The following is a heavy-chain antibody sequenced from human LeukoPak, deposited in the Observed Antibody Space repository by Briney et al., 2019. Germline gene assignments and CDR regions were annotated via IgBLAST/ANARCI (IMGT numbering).Heavy chain of an antibody. CDR2: ISGSGGST. Sequence: PGGSLRLSCAASGFTFSSYAVSWVRQAPGKGLEWGSAISGSGGSTYYADYVKGRFTISRDNSKNTLYLQMNSLRAEDTAVYYCAKDPRCSGGSCYYYYYYMDVWGKGTTVTVSS. V-gene: IGHV3-23*01. CDR1: GFTFSSYA. J-gene: IGHJ6*03. CDR3: AKDPRCSGGSCYYYYYYMDV. D-gene: IGHD2-15*01.